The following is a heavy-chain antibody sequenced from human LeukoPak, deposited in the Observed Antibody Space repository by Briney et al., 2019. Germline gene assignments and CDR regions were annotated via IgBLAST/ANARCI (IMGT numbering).Heavy chain of an antibody. V-gene: IGHV3-23*01. CDR1: GFTFSSYT. CDR3: AKGSSAGRPYYFDY. CDR2: ISHTSEYT. D-gene: IGHD3-10*01. Sequence: GGSLRLSCAASGFTFSSYTMSWVRQAPGKGLEWVSAISHTSEYTYHADSVKGRFTISRDNSKNTLYLQMNSLRAEDTAMYYCAKGSSAGRPYYFDYWGQGILVTVSS. J-gene: IGHJ4*02.